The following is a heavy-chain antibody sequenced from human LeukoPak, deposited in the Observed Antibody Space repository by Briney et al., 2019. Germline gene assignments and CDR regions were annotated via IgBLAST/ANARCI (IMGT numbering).Heavy chain of an antibody. D-gene: IGHD1-26*01. V-gene: IGHV3-7*04. CDR3: ARGHWELLP. CDR1: GFTFSNSW. CDR2: INQDGGEK. Sequence: GGSLRLSCAASGFTFSNSWMSWVRRAPGIGLEWVANINQDGGEKDYVDSVNGRFTISRDNAKNSLYLQMNSLRDEDTAVYYCARGHWELLPWGQGTLVTVSS. J-gene: IGHJ5*02.